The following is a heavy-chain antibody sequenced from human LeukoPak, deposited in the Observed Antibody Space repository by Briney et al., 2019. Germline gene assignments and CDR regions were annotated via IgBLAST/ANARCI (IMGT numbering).Heavy chain of an antibody. Sequence: GGSLRLSCAASGFTFSSYAMSWVRQAPGKGLEWVSAISGSGGSTYYAGSVKGRFTISRDNSKNTLYLQMNSLRAEDTAVYHCAKDREVYVQNWFDPWGQGTLVTVSS. CDR2: ISGSGGST. V-gene: IGHV3-23*01. J-gene: IGHJ5*02. D-gene: IGHD2-8*01. CDR1: GFTFSSYA. CDR3: AKDREVYVQNWFDP.